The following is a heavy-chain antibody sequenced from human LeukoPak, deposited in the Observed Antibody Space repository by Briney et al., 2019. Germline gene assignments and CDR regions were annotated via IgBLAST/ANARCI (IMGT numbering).Heavy chain of an antibody. CDR2: INHSGST. V-gene: IGHV4-34*01. CDR1: GGSFSGYY. Sequence: PSETLSLTCAVYGGSFSGYYWSWIRQPPGKGLEWIGEINHSGSTNYNPSLESRVTISVDTSKNQFSLKLSSVTAADTAVYYCGRARSGYSYGYYYYYGMDVWGQGTTVTVSS. J-gene: IGHJ6*02. CDR3: GRARSGYSYGYYYYYGMDV. D-gene: IGHD5-18*01.